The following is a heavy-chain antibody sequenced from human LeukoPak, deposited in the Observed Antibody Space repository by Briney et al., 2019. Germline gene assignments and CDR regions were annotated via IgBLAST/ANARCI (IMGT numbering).Heavy chain of an antibody. Sequence: GASVKVSCKASGYTFTGYYMHWVRQAPGQGLEWMGWINPNSGGTNYAQKFQGRVTITADESTSTAYMELSSLRSEDTAVYYCASSTVWFGELWPPHNWFDPWGQGTLVTVSS. CDR2: INPNSGGT. CDR1: GYTFTGYY. V-gene: IGHV1-2*02. D-gene: IGHD3-10*01. J-gene: IGHJ5*02. CDR3: ASSTVWFGELWPPHNWFDP.